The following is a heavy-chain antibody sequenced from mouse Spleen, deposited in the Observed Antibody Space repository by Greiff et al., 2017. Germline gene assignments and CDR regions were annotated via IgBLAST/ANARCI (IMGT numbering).Heavy chain of an antibody. CDR1: GYTFTDYE. Sequence: QVQLQQSGAELVRPGASVTLSCKASGYTFTDYEMHWVKQTPVHGLEWIGAIDPETGGTAYNQKFKGKAILTADKSSSTAYMELRSLTSEDSAVYYGTRWVGAWFAYWGQGTLVTVSA. V-gene: IGHV1-15*01. J-gene: IGHJ3*01. D-gene: IGHD1-1*02. CDR2: IDPETGGT. CDR3: TRWVGAWFAY.